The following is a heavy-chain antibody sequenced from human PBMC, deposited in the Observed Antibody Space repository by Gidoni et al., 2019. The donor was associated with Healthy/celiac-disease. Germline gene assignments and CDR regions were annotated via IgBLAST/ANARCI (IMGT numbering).Heavy chain of an antibody. V-gene: IGHV1-2*04. J-gene: IGHJ6*02. CDR1: GYTFTGYY. D-gene: IGHD3-9*01. Sequence: QVQLVQSGAEVKKPGASVKVSCKASGYTFTGYYMHWVRQAPGQGLEWMGWINPNSGGTNYAQKFQGWVTMTRDTSISTAYMELSRLRSDDTAVYYCARDLAPYYDILTGYSPRLYYYYGMDVWGQGTTVTVSS. CDR3: ARDLAPYYDILTGYSPRLYYYYGMDV. CDR2: INPNSGGT.